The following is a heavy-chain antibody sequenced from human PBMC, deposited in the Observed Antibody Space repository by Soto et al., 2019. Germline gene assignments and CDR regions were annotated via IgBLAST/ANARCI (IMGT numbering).Heavy chain of an antibody. J-gene: IGHJ3*02. V-gene: IGHV3-7*04. CDR2: IKQDGSEK. CDR1: GVTFGDYG. D-gene: IGHD3-22*01. CDR3: ARGDYYDTSGPFSDAFAI. Sequence: GGSLRLSCAAAGVTFGDYGKSCVRQAPGKGLEWVANIKQDGSEKWYVDSVKGRFTISRDNAKKSLYLQMNSLRAEDTAVYFCARGDYYDTSGPFSDAFAIWGHGTLVTVSS.